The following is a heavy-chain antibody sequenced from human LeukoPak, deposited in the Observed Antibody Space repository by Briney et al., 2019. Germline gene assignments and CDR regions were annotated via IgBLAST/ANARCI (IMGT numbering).Heavy chain of an antibody. V-gene: IGHV3-7*01. CDR1: GFTFSSYW. D-gene: IGHD6-19*01. Sequence: GGSLRLSCAASGFTFSSYWMSWVRQAPGNGLDWVANVKQDGSEKYYVDSVKGRFTISRDNAKNSLYLQMNSLRAEDTAVYYCARDRTIAVAGMGYYYYMDVWGKGTTVTVSS. CDR2: VKQDGSEK. J-gene: IGHJ6*03. CDR3: ARDRTIAVAGMGYYYYMDV.